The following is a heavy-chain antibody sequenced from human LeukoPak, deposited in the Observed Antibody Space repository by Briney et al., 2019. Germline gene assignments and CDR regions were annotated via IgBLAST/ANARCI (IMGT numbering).Heavy chain of an antibody. V-gene: IGHV3-48*01. CDR2: ISSSSSTI. CDR1: GFTFSSYS. Sequence: GGSLRLSCAACGFTFSSYSMNWVRQAPGKGLEWVSYISSSSSTIYYADSVKGRFTISRDNAKNSLYLQMNSLRAEVTAVYYCARSIGYCSSTSCYNWFDPWGQGTLVTVSS. CDR3: ARSIGYCSSTSCYNWFDP. D-gene: IGHD2-2*01. J-gene: IGHJ5*02.